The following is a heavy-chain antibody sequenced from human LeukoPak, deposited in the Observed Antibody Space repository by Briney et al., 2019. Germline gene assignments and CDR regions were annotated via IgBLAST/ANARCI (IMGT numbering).Heavy chain of an antibody. D-gene: IGHD3-9*01. CDR2: IDPSDSYT. V-gene: IGHV5-10-1*01. J-gene: IGHJ4*02. Sequence: GESLRISCKGSGYSFTSYWISWVRQMPGKGLEWMGRIDPSDSYTNYSPSFQGHVTISADKSISTAYLQWSSLKASDTAMYYCARGGGEYFGWPIIGYWGQGTLVTVSS. CDR1: GYSFTSYW. CDR3: ARGGGEYFGWPIIGY.